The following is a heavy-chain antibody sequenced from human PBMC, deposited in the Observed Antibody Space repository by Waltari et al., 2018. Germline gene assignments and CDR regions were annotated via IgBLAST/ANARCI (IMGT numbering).Heavy chain of an antibody. D-gene: IGHD3-9*01. Sequence: EVQLLESGGGLVQPGGSLRLSCAASGFPFRSYAVCWVRQAPGKGLEWVSAISGSGGSTYYADSVKGRFTISRDNSKNTLYLQMNSLRAEDTAVYYCAKGLYYDIDWGQGTLVTVSS. CDR2: ISGSGGST. V-gene: IGHV3-23*01. CDR3: AKGLYYDID. CDR1: GFPFRSYA. J-gene: IGHJ4*02.